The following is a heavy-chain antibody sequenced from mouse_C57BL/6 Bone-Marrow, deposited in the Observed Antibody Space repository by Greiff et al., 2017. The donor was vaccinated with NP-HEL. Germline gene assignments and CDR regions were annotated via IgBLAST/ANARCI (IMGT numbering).Heavy chain of an antibody. J-gene: IGHJ2*01. CDR1: GYSFTGYY. V-gene: IGHV1-42*01. Sequence: VQLQQSGPELVKPGASVKISCKASGYSFTGYYMNWVKQSPEKSLEWIGEINPSTGGTTYNQKFKAKATLTVDKSSSTAYMQLKSLTSEDSAVYYCARERGIYEGYWGQGTTLTVSS. CDR2: INPSTGGT. D-gene: IGHD2-3*01. CDR3: ARERGIYEGY.